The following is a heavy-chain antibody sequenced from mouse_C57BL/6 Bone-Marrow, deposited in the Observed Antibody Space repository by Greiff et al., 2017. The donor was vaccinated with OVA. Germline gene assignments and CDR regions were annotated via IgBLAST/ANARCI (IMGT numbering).Heavy chain of an antibody. J-gene: IGHJ4*01. CDR1: GYTFTSYT. D-gene: IGHD2-1*01. V-gene: IGHV1-4*01. CDR2: INPSSGYT. Sequence: VQLQQSGAELARPGASVKMSCKASGYTFTSYTMHWVKQRPGQGLEWIGYINPSSGYTKYNQKFKDKATLTADKSSSTAYMQLSSLTSEDSAVYYCARFYYGRYAMDYWGQGTSVTVSS. CDR3: ARFYYGRYAMDY.